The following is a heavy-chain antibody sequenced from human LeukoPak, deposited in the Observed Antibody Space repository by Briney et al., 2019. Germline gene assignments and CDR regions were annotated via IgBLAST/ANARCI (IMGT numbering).Heavy chain of an antibody. D-gene: IGHD6-13*01. CDR2: IFSSGSA. J-gene: IGHJ2*01. V-gene: IGHV4-59*08. CDR1: GGSISGYY. Sequence: SETLSLTCTVSGGSISGYYWSWIRQPPGKGLEWIGYIFSSGSAAYNPSLRSRVTASIDTSKNQFSLKLSSVTAADTAVYYCARAKQLVKRYFDLWGRGNLVTVSS. CDR3: ARAKQLVKRYFDL.